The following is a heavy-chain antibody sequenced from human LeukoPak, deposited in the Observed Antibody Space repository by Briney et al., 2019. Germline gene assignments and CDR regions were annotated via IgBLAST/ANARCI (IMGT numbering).Heavy chain of an antibody. CDR3: ARDYWWNYDY. Sequence: GGSLRLPCAASGFTFSDYAMHWVRQAPGKGLEWVAVISKDGSDKYYPGSVRGRFTISRDNSKNTIYLQMDSLRAEDTAIYYCARDYWWNYDYWGQGALVTVSS. J-gene: IGHJ4*02. V-gene: IGHV3-30-3*01. CDR1: GFTFSDYA. D-gene: IGHD1-7*01. CDR2: ISKDGSDK.